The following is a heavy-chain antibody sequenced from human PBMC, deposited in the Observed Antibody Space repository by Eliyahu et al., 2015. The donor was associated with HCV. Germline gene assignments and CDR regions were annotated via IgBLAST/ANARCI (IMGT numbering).Heavy chain of an antibody. Sequence: QVQLVESGGGVVQPGRSLRLSCAXSGFPFXSYGIXWVRQAPGKGPGXVAVIWYDGSNKYYADSVKGRFTISRDNSKNTLYLQMNSLRAEDTAVYYCARGRHDYGDYDVAETHWFDPWGQGTLVTVSS. V-gene: IGHV3-33*01. CDR1: GFPFXSYG. D-gene: IGHD4-17*01. J-gene: IGHJ5*02. CDR2: IWYDGSNK. CDR3: ARGRHDYGDYDVAETHWFDP.